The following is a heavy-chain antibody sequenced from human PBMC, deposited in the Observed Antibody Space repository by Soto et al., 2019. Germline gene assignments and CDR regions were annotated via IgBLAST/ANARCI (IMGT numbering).Heavy chain of an antibody. D-gene: IGHD2-2*01. CDR2: INHSGST. Sequence: SETLSLTCAVYGGSFSPYFWSWIRQPPGKGLEWIGEINHSGSTNYNPSLTRRATLSVDTSKNQVSLKLTSVTAADTAIYYCARDHQMSDTWSFDFWGQGALVTVSS. CDR3: ARDHQMSDTWSFDF. J-gene: IGHJ4*02. CDR1: GGSFSPYF. V-gene: IGHV4-34*01.